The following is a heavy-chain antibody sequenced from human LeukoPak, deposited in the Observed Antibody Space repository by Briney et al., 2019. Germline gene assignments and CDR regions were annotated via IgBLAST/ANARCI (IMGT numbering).Heavy chain of an antibody. CDR3: ARDRGQALYYYYYMDV. CDR1: GDSMRNYY. CDR2: IYTSGST. Sequence: SETLSLTCTVSGDSMRNYYWSWIRQPAGKGLEWIGRIYTSGSTNYNPSLKSRVTMSVDTSKNQFSLKLSSVTAADTAVYYCARDRGQALYYYYYMDVWGKGTTVTISS. J-gene: IGHJ6*03. V-gene: IGHV4-4*07. D-gene: IGHD3-16*01.